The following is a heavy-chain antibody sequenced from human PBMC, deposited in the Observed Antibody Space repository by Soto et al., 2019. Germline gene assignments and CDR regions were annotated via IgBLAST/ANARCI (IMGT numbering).Heavy chain of an antibody. CDR2: ISGSGGST. CDR1: GFTFSSYA. Sequence: GGSLRLSCAASGFTFSSYAMSWVRQAPGKGLEWVSAISGSGGSTYYADSVKGRFTISRDNSKNTLYLQMNSLRAEDTAVYYCAKGHFVVAANSRHYYYYGMDVWGQGTTVTVSS. J-gene: IGHJ6*02. V-gene: IGHV3-23*01. D-gene: IGHD2-15*01. CDR3: AKGHFVVAANSRHYYYYGMDV.